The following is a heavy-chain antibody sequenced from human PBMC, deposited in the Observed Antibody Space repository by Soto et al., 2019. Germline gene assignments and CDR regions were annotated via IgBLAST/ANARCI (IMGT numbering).Heavy chain of an antibody. J-gene: IGHJ4*02. CDR2: IWYDGSNK. Sequence: GGSLRLSCAASGFTFSSYGMHWVRQAPGKGLEWVAVIWYDGSNKYYADSVKGRFTISRDNSKNTLYLQMNSLRAEDTAVYYCVGGPNYFDYWGQGTLVTVSS. CDR3: VGGPNYFDY. CDR1: GFTFSSYG. D-gene: IGHD2-15*01. V-gene: IGHV3-33*01.